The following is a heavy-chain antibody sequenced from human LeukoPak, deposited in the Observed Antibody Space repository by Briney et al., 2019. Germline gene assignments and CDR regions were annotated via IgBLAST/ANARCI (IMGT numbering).Heavy chain of an antibody. CDR1: GFTFSSYG. CDR2: ISYDGSNK. D-gene: IGHD4-17*01. Sequence: GRSLRLSCAASGFTFSSYGMHWVRQAPGKGLEWVAVISYDGSNKYYADSVKGRFTISRDNSKNTLYLQMNSLRAEDTAVYYCANINRDGDYENYWGQGTLVTVSS. CDR3: ANINRDGDYENY. V-gene: IGHV3-30*18. J-gene: IGHJ4*02.